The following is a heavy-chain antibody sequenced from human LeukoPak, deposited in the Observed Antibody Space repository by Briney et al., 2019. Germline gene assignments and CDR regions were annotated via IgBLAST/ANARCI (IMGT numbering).Heavy chain of an antibody. CDR2: ISDSGGRT. CDR3: AKERQTTTAFDS. J-gene: IGHJ4*02. V-gene: IGHV3-23*01. Sequence: GGSLRLSCAASAFTFNTYPMAWVRQAPGKGLEWVSLISDSGGRTYYADSVKGRFTISRDNSKNTLYLQMSSLRVEDTAVYYCAKERQTTTAFDSWGQGTLVTVSS. CDR1: AFTFNTYP. D-gene: IGHD4-17*01.